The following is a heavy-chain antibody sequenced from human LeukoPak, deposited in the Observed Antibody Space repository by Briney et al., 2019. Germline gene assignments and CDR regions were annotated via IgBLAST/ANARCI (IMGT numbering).Heavy chain of an antibody. CDR1: GGSFSGYY. CDR2: IKHSGSI. V-gene: IGHV4-34*01. J-gene: IGHJ4*02. D-gene: IGHD3-16*02. Sequence: SETLSLTCAVYGGSFSGYYWTWIRQPPGKGLEWIGEIKHSGSINYNPSLKSRVTISVDTSKNQFSLKLSSVTVADTAVYYCARGGDYDYVWGSYLYFDYWGQGTLVTVSS. CDR3: ARGGDYDYVWGSYLYFDY.